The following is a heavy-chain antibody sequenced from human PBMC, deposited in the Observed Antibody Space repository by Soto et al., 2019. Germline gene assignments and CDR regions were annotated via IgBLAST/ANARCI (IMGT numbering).Heavy chain of an antibody. CDR2: IYYSGST. V-gene: IGHV4-31*11. CDR1: GGSIGSADDY. CDR3: ARVRTWNRKFSSSPTLYYFDY. Sequence: PSETQSPRCAVSGGSIGSADDYWIWILHHPRKGLDLIGYIYYSGSTNYNPSLKSRVTISVDTSKNQFSLKLNSVTAADTAVYYCARVRTWNRKFSSSPTLYYFDYWGQGNLVTGSS. D-gene: IGHD6-13*01. J-gene: IGHJ4*02.